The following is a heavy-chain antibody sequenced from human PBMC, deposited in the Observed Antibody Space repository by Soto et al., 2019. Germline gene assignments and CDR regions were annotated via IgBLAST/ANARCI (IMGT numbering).Heavy chain of an antibody. CDR3: ARVVCTNGVCYNYFDY. D-gene: IGHD2-8*01. CDR2: INHSGST. CDR1: GGSFSGYY. Sequence: PSETLSLTCAVYGGSFSGYYWSWIRQPPGKGLEWIGEINHSGSTNYNPSLKSRVTISVDTSKNQFSLKLSSVTAADTAVYYCARVVCTNGVCYNYFDYWGQGTPVTVSS. V-gene: IGHV4-34*01. J-gene: IGHJ4*02.